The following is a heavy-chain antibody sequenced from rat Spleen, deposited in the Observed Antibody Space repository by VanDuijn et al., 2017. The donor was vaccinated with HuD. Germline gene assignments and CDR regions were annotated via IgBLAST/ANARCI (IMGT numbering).Heavy chain of an antibody. Sequence: EVQLVESGGGLVQPGRSLKLSCAASGFTFSDYGMAWVRKAPTKGLEWVATISYDGGRIFYRDSVKGRFTVSRDNSKSTLYLQVDSLRSEDTATYYCARQDTSGYSNWFAYWGQGTLVTVSS. CDR3: ARQDTSGYSNWFAY. V-gene: IGHV5-29*01. J-gene: IGHJ3*01. CDR2: ISYDGGRI. CDR1: GFTFSDYG. D-gene: IGHD4-3*01.